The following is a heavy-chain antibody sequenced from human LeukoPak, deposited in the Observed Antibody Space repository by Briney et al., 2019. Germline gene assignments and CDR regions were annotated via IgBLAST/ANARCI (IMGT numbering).Heavy chain of an antibody. CDR3: TKELHVAVAVADYYYFYMDV. D-gene: IGHD6-19*01. V-gene: IGHV3-23*01. J-gene: IGHJ6*03. CDR2: INGGGNTT. Sequence: GGSLSLSFAASGFAFSSFAMGWVRQSPGKGLEWLSTINGGGNTTFYADSVKGRFTISRDNSKNALYLHMDSLRPDDTAIYYCTKELHVAVAVADYYYFYMDVWGRGTAVTVSS. CDR1: GFAFSSFA.